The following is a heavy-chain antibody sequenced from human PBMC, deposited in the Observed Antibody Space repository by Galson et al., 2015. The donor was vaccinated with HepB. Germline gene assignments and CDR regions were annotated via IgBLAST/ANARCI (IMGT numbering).Heavy chain of an antibody. J-gene: IGHJ4*02. Sequence: SLRLSCAASGFTFSSYAMSWVRQAPGKGLEWVSAISGDGGSTYYADSVRGRFTISRDNSKNTLYLQMNSLRAEDTAVYYCARYTSGKGFDDWGQGTLVTVSS. D-gene: IGHD3-10*01. V-gene: IGHV3-23*01. CDR3: ARYTSGKGFDD. CDR2: ISGDGGST. CDR1: GFTFSSYA.